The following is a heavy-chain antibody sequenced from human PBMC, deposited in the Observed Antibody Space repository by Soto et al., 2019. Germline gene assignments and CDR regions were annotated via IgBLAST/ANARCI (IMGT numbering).Heavy chain of an antibody. CDR3: ARSVTTLWYFDL. CDR2: IYYSGST. V-gene: IGHV4-59*01. D-gene: IGHD4-17*01. J-gene: IGHJ2*01. Sequence: QVQLQESGPGLVKPSETLSLTCTVSGGSISSYYWSWIRHPPGKGLEWIGYIYYSGSTNYNPSLKSRVTISVDTSKNQFSLKLSSVTAADTAVYYCARSVTTLWYFDLWGRGTLVTVSS. CDR1: GGSISSYY.